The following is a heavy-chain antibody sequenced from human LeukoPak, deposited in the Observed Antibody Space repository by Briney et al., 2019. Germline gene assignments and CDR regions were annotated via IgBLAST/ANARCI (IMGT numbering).Heavy chain of an antibody. J-gene: IGHJ4*02. V-gene: IGHV3-15*01. D-gene: IGHD1-14*01. CDR1: GLTFINAW. CDR3: TSGVGTLDH. Sequence: GGSLRLSCAASGLTFINAWMTWVRQAPGKGLERVGRIQSTTDGGTPDYATPVKGRFTISRDDSKNTLYLQMNSLKTEDTAVYYCTSGVGTLDHWGQGALVTVSS. CDR2: IQSTTDGGTP.